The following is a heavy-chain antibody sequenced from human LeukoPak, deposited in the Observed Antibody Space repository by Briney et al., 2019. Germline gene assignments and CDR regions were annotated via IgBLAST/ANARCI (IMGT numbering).Heavy chain of an antibody. CDR2: IYYSGSH. J-gene: IGHJ4*02. Sequence: SETLSLTCTVSGGSISSSSYYWGWIRQPPGKGLEWIGSIYYSGSHYYNPSRKSRVTISVDTSNSKFSLKLSSVTAADTAVYYCARTRIAVAGTGTFFDYWGQGTLVTVSS. CDR1: GGSISSSSYY. D-gene: IGHD6-19*01. CDR3: ARTRIAVAGTGTFFDY. V-gene: IGHV4-39*01.